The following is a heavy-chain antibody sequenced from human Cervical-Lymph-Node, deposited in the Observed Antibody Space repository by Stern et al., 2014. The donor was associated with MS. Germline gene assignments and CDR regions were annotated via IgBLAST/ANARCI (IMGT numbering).Heavy chain of an antibody. J-gene: IGHJ4*02. CDR3: ARATSKGYFDY. CDR2: AYHRGST. CDR1: GGSISSSNW. Sequence: QLQLQESGPGLVKPSGTLSLTCAVSGGSISSSNWGSLVRPPPGKGLEWLGAAYHRGSTNYKPALKSRFTISGDKHQNPFSLRLSSVTAAGTAVYYCARATSKGYFDYWGQGTLVTVSS. V-gene: IGHV4-4*02.